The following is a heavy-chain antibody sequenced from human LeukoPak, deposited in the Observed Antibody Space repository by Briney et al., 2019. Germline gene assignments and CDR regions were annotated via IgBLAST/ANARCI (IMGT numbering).Heavy chain of an antibody. CDR2: INGDGSST. J-gene: IGHJ4*02. Sequence: GGPLRLSCAASGFTFSSYWMHWVRQAPGKGLVWVSCINGDGSSTSYADSVKGRFTISRDNAKDTLYLQMNSLRAEDTAVYYCVRGGGYNHNYWGQGTLVTVSS. CDR3: VRGGGYNHNY. D-gene: IGHD5-24*01. CDR1: GFTFSSYW. V-gene: IGHV3-74*01.